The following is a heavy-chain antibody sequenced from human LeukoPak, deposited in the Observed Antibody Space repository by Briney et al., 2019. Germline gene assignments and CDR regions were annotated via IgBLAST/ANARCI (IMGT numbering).Heavy chain of an antibody. J-gene: IGHJ4*02. Sequence: ASVKVSCKASGYTFTSYYMHWVRQAPGQGLEWMGIINPSGGSTTCAQKFQGRVTMTRDTSTSTVYMELSSLRSEDTAVYYCARGPGPSRGPYYYDSSGYSHFDYWGQGTLVTVSS. D-gene: IGHD3-22*01. CDR1: GYTFTSYY. V-gene: IGHV1-46*01. CDR3: ARGPGPSRGPYYYDSSGYSHFDY. CDR2: INPSGGST.